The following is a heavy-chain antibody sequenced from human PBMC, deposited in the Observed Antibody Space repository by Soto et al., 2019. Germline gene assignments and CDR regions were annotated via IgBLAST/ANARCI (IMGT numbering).Heavy chain of an antibody. Sequence: GGSRRVTGTASGVTFSSNRINWVREAPGKGLEWVSYISSSSSTIYNADSVKGRFTITRDNAKNSLYLQMNSLRDEDTAVYYCARFAAAGTPTYYYYYGMDVWGQGTTVTVSS. V-gene: IGHV3-48*02. J-gene: IGHJ6*02. CDR2: ISSSSSTI. D-gene: IGHD6-13*01. CDR1: GVTFSSNR. CDR3: ARFAAAGTPTYYYYYGMDV.